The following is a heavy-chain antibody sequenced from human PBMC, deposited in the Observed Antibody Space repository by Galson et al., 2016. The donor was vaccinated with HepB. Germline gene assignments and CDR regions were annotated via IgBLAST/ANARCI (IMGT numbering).Heavy chain of an antibody. CDR3: ASQEDDYGDYYYYGMDV. Sequence: SLRLSCAASGFPFKNSIMNWVRQAPGRGLEWISSMSSHALSINYADSVKGRFAISRDDTRNSLYLQMHSLRGEDTALYYCASQEDDYGDYYYYGMDVWGQGTTVTVSS. V-gene: IGHV3-48*01. D-gene: IGHD4-17*01. CDR1: GFPFKNSI. J-gene: IGHJ6*02. CDR2: MSSHALSI.